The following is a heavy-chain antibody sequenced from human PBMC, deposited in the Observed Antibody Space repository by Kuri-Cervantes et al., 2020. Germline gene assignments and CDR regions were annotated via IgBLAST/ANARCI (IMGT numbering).Heavy chain of an antibody. V-gene: IGHV3-33*01. CDR3: ARDFLQYSSSWGLDY. CDR2: IWYDGSNK. Sequence: GESLKISCASSGFTFSSYGMHWVRQAPGKGLEWVAVIWYDGSNKYYAYSVKGRFTISRDNSKNTRYLQMNILRAEDTAVYYCARDFLQYSSSWGLDYWGQGTLVTVSS. J-gene: IGHJ4*02. D-gene: IGHD6-6*01. CDR1: GFTFSSYG.